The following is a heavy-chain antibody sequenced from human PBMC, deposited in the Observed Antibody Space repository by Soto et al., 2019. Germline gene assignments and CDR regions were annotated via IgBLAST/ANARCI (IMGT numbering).Heavy chain of an antibody. D-gene: IGHD6-19*01. CDR1: GYPFTSYG. Sequence: ASVKVSCKTSGYPFTSYGINWVRQAPGQGPEWMGWISAYNGKTSYTQKFQGRVTMTTDTSTSTAYMELRSLRSDDTAVYYCARDRLIAVTGLLHYWGQGTLVTVSS. J-gene: IGHJ4*02. CDR2: ISAYNGKT. V-gene: IGHV1-18*01. CDR3: ARDRLIAVTGLLHY.